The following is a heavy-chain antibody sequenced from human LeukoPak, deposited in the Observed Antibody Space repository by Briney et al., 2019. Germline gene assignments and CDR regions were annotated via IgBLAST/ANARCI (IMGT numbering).Heavy chain of an antibody. CDR2: IYSGGST. CDR1: GFTVSSNY. J-gene: IGHJ4*02. D-gene: IGHD6-19*01. Sequence: GGSLRLSCAASGFTVSSNYMSWVRQAPGKGLEWVSVIYSGGSTYYADSVKGRFTISRHISQNTLYLQMNSLRAGDTAVYYCARVRLGSGWSLFDFWGQGTLVTVSS. V-gene: IGHV3-53*04. CDR3: ARVRLGSGWSLFDF.